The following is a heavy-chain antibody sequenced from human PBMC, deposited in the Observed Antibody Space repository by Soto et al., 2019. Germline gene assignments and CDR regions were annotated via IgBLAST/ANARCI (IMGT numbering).Heavy chain of an antibody. D-gene: IGHD3-3*01. J-gene: IGHJ6*03. CDR3: ARARGFLLYYYYMDV. Sequence: QVQLQQWGAGLLKPSETLSLTCAVYGGSFSGYYWSWIRQPPGKGLEWIGEINHSGSTNYNPSLKSRVTISVDTSKNQFSLKLSSVTAADTAVYYCARARGFLLYYYYMDVWGKGTTVTVSS. V-gene: IGHV4-34*01. CDR1: GGSFSGYY. CDR2: INHSGST.